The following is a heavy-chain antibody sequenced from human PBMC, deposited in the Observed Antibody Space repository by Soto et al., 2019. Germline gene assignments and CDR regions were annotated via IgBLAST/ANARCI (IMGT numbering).Heavy chain of an antibody. CDR1: GFTFSSYS. J-gene: IGHJ6*02. D-gene: IGHD4-17*01. CDR3: ARASSYGDYEDYYYYYGMDV. Sequence: PGGSLRLSCAASGFTFSSYSMNWVRQAPGKGLEWVSYISSSSSTIYYADSVKGRFTISRDNAKNSLYLQMNSLRDEDTAVYYCARASSYGDYEDYYYYYGMDVWGQGTTVTVSS. CDR2: ISSSSSTI. V-gene: IGHV3-48*02.